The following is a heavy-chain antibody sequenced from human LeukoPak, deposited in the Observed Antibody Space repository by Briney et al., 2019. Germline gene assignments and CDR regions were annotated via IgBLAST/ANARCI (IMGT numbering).Heavy chain of an antibody. CDR3: ARGAIASYSSVSYVNY. V-gene: IGHV1-2*02. CDR1: GYTFTGYY. Sequence: ASVKVSCKASGYTFTGYYLYWVRQAPGQGLEWMGWIDPNTGGTNYAQKFQGRVTMTRDTSISTAYMELNRLRSDDTAVYFCARGAIASYSSVSYVNYWGQGTLVTVSS. J-gene: IGHJ4*02. CDR2: IDPNTGGT. D-gene: IGHD6-19*01.